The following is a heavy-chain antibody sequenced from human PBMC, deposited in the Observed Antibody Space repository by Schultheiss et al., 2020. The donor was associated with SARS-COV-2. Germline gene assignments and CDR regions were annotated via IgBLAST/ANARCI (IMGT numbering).Heavy chain of an antibody. CDR3: ARVQGIPR. CDR2: IGTAGDT. Sequence: GESLKISCAASGFTFSSYDMHWVRQATGKGLEWVSAIGTAGDTYYPGSVKGRFTISRENAKNTLYLQMNSLRAEDTAVYYCARVQGIPRWGQGTLVTVSS. J-gene: IGHJ4*02. V-gene: IGHV3-13*01. D-gene: IGHD5-18*01. CDR1: GFTFSSYD.